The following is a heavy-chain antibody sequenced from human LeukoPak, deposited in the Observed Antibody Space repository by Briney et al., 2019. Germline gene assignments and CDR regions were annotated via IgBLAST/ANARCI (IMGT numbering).Heavy chain of an antibody. CDR1: GFTFSSYS. CDR3: AKDPYSGSYTFGI. J-gene: IGHJ3*02. Sequence: PGGSLRLSCAASGFTFSSYSMNWVRQAPGKGLEWVSSISSSSSYIYYADSVKGRFTISRDNAKNSLYLQMNSLRAEDTAVYYCAKDPYSGSYTFGIWGQGTMVTVSS. CDR2: ISSSSSYI. V-gene: IGHV3-21*01. D-gene: IGHD1-26*01.